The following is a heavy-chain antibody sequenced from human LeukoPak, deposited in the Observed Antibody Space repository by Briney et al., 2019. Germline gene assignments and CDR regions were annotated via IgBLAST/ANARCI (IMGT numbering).Heavy chain of an antibody. CDR2: ISYDGSNK. V-gene: IGHV3-30-3*01. CDR3: APLHRDSSSWSGY. Sequence: GGSLRLSCAASGFTFSSYAMHWVRQAPGKGLEWVAVISYDGSNKYYADSVKGRFTISRDNSKNTLYLQMNSLRAEDTAVYYCAPLHRDSSSWSGYWGQGTLVTVSS. J-gene: IGHJ4*02. CDR1: GFTFSSYA. D-gene: IGHD6-13*01.